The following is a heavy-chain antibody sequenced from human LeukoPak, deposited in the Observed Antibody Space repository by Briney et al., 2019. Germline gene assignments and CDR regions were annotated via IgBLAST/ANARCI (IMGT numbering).Heavy chain of an antibody. CDR2: IIPILGIA. CDR1: GGTFSSYA. CDR3: ARDVGGTYCSGGSCYSRLFDY. Sequence: GAPVKVSCKASGGTFSSYAISWVRQAPGQGLEWMGRIIPILGIANYAQKFQGRVTITADKSTSTAYMELSSLRSEDTAVYYCARDVGGTYCSGGSCYSRLFDYWGQGTLVTVSS. V-gene: IGHV1-69*04. D-gene: IGHD2-15*01. J-gene: IGHJ4*02.